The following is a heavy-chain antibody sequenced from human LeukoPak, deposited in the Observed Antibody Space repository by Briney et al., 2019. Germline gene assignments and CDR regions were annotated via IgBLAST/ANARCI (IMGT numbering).Heavy chain of an antibody. J-gene: IGHJ4*02. Sequence: QPGGSRRLSCADSGFSFSSYEMNWVRQAPGKGLEWISYISSSGSITFYADSEKGRFTISRDNARNSLYLQMNSLRAEDTAVYYCASTRSTSDWYTRGFEYWGQGTLVTVSS. CDR2: ISSSGSIT. CDR1: GFSFSSYE. V-gene: IGHV3-48*03. CDR3: ASTRSTSDWYTRGFEY. D-gene: IGHD6-19*01.